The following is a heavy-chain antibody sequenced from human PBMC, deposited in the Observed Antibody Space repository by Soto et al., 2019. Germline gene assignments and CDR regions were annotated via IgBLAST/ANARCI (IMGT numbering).Heavy chain of an antibody. CDR3: ARGGSYYDFWSGYYGY. CDR2: INHSGST. Sequence: LSLTCAVYGGSFSGYYWSWIRQPPGKGLEWIGEINHSGSTNYNPPLKSRVTISVDTSKNQFSLKLSSVTAADTAVYYCARGGSYYDFWSGYYGYWGQGTLVTVSS. D-gene: IGHD3-3*01. V-gene: IGHV4-34*01. CDR1: GGSFSGYY. J-gene: IGHJ4*02.